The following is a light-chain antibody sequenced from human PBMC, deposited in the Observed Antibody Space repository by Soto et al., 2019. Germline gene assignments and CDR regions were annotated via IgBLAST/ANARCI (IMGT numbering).Light chain of an antibody. Sequence: EIVLTQSPGTLSLSPGERATLSCRASQSVFNNHIGWYQQKPGQAPRRLIFGASFRATGIPDRFSGSGSGTDFTLIISRLEPEDFAVYYCQQYGNSFVGFGQGTKVDIK. V-gene: IGKV3-20*01. CDR2: GAS. CDR1: QSVFNNH. CDR3: QQYGNSFVG. J-gene: IGKJ1*01.